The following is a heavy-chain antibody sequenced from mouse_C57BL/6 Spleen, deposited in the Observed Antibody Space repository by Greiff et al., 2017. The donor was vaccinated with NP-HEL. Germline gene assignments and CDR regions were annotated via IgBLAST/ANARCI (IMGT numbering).Heavy chain of an antibody. D-gene: IGHD2-12*01. J-gene: IGHJ2*01. V-gene: IGHV1-53*01. CDR2: INPSNGGT. CDR1: GYTFTSYR. CDR3: AREEGIRLPFDY. Sequence: QVQLQQPGTELVKPGASVKLSCKASGYTFTSYRMHWVKQRPGQGLEWIGNINPSNGGTNYNEKFKSKATLTVDKSSSTAYMQLSSLTSEDSAVKYCAREEGIRLPFDYWGQGTTLTVST.